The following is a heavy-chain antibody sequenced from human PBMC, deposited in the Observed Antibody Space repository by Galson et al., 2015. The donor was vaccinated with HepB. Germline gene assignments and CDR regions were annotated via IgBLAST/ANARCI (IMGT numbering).Heavy chain of an antibody. D-gene: IGHD4-23*01. CDR1: GFTSRSYG. Sequence: SLRLSCAASGFTSRSYGIHWVRQAPGKGLEWVAMISYDGKYKYYGDSVRGRFTISRDTSENTVNLLMKSLRPEDTAFYYCAKDDYGGDSGAFDVWGRGTLVTVSS. J-gene: IGHJ3*01. V-gene: IGHV3-30*18. CDR3: AKDDYGGDSGAFDV. CDR2: ISYDGKYK.